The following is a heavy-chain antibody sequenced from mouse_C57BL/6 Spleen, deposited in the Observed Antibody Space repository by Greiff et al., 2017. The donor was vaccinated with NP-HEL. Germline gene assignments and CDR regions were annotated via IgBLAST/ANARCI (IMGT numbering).Heavy chain of an antibody. V-gene: IGHV1-39*01. D-gene: IGHD1-1*01. CDR3: ARGYYYGSSYVGFAY. CDR1: GYSFTDYN. CDR2: INPNYGTT. Sequence: VQLQQSGPELVKPGASVKISCKASGYSFTDYNMNWVKQSNGKSLEWIGVINPNYGTTSYNQKFKGKATLTVDQSSSTAYMQLNSLTAEDSAVYYCARGYYYGSSYVGFAYWGQGTLVTVSA. J-gene: IGHJ3*01.